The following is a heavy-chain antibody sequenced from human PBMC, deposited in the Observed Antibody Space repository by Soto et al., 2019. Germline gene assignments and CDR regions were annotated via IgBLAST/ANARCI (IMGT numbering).Heavy chain of an antibody. D-gene: IGHD3-22*01. CDR3: TKSSGGISSVGMDY. Sequence: QVQLVESGGGVVQPGRSLRLSCAVSGFIFKNYALNWVRQAPGKGLEWVASITRDGYNKYYADSMKGRFTISRDNSKNTLSLQMTALRVEDSSVYYCTKSSGGISSVGMDYWGAGTLVTVSS. CDR2: ITRDGYNK. J-gene: IGHJ4*02. V-gene: IGHV3-30*04. CDR1: GFIFKNYA.